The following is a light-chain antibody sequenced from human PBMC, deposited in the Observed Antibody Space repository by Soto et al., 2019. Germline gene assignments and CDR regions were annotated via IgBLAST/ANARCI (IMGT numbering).Light chain of an antibody. V-gene: IGKV2-28*01. CDR1: QSLLHSNGYNY. CDR2: LGS. J-gene: IGKJ4*01. CDR3: MQTLHTPQLT. Sequence: VMTQSPLALPVTPGEPASICCRSSQSLLHSNGYNYLEWYLQKPGQSPRLLIYLGSTRASGVPDRFSGSGSGTDFTLKITRVEAEDVGVYYCMQTLHTPQLTFGGGTKVEIK.